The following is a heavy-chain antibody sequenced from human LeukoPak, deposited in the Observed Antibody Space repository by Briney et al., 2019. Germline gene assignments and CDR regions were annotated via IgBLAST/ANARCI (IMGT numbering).Heavy chain of an antibody. CDR1: GGSVSSSNW. V-gene: IGHV4-4*02. CDR2: IYHSGST. CDR3: ARHSERMGQTYSSSWYGGPHAFDI. D-gene: IGHD6-13*01. Sequence: SGTLSLTCAVSGGSVSSSNWWSWVRQPPGKGLEWIGEIYHSGSTNYNPSLKSRVTISVDTSKNQFSLKLSSVTAADTAVYYCARHSERMGQTYSSSWYGGPHAFDIWGQGTMVTVSS. J-gene: IGHJ3*02.